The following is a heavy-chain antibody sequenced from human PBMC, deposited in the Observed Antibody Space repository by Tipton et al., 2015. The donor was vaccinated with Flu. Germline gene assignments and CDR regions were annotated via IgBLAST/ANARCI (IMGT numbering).Heavy chain of an antibody. J-gene: IGHJ5*02. D-gene: IGHD4-11*01. CDR3: VRRDYSNYVSEPKNWFDT. CDR2: VHRTGSP. Sequence: LRLSCSVSGSSIGSDYYWGWIRQPPGQGLEWIGNVHRTGSPYYNPSLRSRVIMTVDGAKNQFSLRLTSVTATDTAVYYCVRRDYSNYVSEPKNWFDTWGPGTLVTVSS. V-gene: IGHV4-38-2*01. CDR1: GSSIGSDYY.